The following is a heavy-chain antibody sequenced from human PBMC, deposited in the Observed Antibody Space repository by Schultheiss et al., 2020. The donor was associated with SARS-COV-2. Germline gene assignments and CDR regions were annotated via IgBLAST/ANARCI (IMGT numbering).Heavy chain of an antibody. Sequence: SETLSLTCTVSGGSISSSNWWSWVRQPPGKGLEWIGEIYHSGSTNYNPSLKSRVTISVDTSKNQFSLKLSSVTAADTAVYYCARGVSVTTGPGWFDPWGQGTLVTVSS. V-gene: IGHV4-4*02. CDR3: ARGVSVTTGPGWFDP. J-gene: IGHJ5*02. CDR2: IYHSGST. D-gene: IGHD4-17*01. CDR1: GGSISSSNW.